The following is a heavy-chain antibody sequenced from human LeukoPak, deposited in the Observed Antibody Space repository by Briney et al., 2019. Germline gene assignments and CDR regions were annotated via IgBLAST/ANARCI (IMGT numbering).Heavy chain of an antibody. CDR1: GFTFSSYA. Sequence: RGGSLRLSCAASGFTFSSYAMHWVRQAPGKGRGWGAVISDDGSNKYYADSVRGRFTISRENSKNTLYLQMNSLRAEDTAVYYCARVHVERYYYDSSRYGGLDAFDIWGQGTIVTVSS. J-gene: IGHJ3*02. V-gene: IGHV3-30-3*01. CDR3: ARVHVERYYYDSSRYGGLDAFDI. CDR2: ISDDGSNK. D-gene: IGHD3-22*01.